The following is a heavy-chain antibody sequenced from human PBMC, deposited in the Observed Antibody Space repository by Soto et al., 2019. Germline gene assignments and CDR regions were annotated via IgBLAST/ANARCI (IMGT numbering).Heavy chain of an antibody. J-gene: IGHJ4*02. Sequence: GESLKISCKGSGYSFTSYWIGWVRQMPGKGLEWMGIIYPGDSDTRYSPSFKSQVTISADKSISTAYLQWSSLKASDTAMYYCARLSRGYSYGYYFDYWGQGTLVTVSS. CDR3: ARLSRGYSYGYYFDY. CDR1: GYSFTSYW. D-gene: IGHD5-18*01. V-gene: IGHV5-51*01. CDR2: IYPGDSDT.